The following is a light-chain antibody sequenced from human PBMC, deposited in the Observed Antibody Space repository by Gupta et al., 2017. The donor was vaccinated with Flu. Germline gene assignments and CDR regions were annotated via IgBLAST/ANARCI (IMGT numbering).Light chain of an antibody. CDR1: QSVSSSY. V-gene: IGKV3-20*01. CDR3: QQYGSSPLT. Sequence: ELVLPQSPGTLSLSPGERATLSCRASQSVSSSYLAWYQQKPGQAPRLLIYGASSRATGIPYRFSGSGSGTDFTLTISRLEPEDFAVYYCQQYGSSPLTFGGGTKVEIK. J-gene: IGKJ4*01. CDR2: GAS.